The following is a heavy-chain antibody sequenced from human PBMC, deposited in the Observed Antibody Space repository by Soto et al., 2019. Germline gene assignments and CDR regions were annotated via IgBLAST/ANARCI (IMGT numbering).Heavy chain of an antibody. CDR3: ARDGGRHSGGIDY. Sequence: QVQPVQSGAEVKKPGSSVKVSCKASGGTFSSYSINWVRQAPGQGLEWMGEIITIFGTANYAQKCQGRVTISADESTSTAYMELSSLRSEDTAVYYCARDGGRHSGGIDYWGQGTLVTVSS. D-gene: IGHD1-26*01. CDR2: IITIFGTA. J-gene: IGHJ4*02. V-gene: IGHV1-69*01. CDR1: GGTFSSYS.